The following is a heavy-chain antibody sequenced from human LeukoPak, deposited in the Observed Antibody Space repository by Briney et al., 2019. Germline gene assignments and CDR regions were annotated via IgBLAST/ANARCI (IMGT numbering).Heavy chain of an antibody. V-gene: IGHV4-30-4*08. CDR1: GFTVSSNY. CDR3: ARSTLYDFWSGYPLDY. Sequence: LRLSCAASGFTVSSNYMSWIRQPPGKGLEWIGYIYYSGSTYYNPSLKSRVTISVDTSKNQFSLKLSSVTAADTAVYYCARSTLYDFWSGYPLDYWGQGTLVTVSS. CDR2: IYYSGST. D-gene: IGHD3-3*01. J-gene: IGHJ4*02.